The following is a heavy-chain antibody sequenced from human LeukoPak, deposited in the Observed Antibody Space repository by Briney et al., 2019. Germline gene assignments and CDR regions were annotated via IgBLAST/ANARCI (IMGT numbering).Heavy chain of an antibody. CDR2: IYPGDSDT. D-gene: IGHD3-10*01. Sequence: GESLKISCKASGYSFTTYWIGWVRQMPGKGLEWMGIIYPGDSDTRYSPSFQGQVTISAGKSISTAYLQWNSLKASDTAMYYCARSYYYGSGSYYIPLYWGQGTLVTVSS. V-gene: IGHV5-51*01. J-gene: IGHJ4*02. CDR3: ARSYYYGSGSYYIPLY. CDR1: GYSFTTYW.